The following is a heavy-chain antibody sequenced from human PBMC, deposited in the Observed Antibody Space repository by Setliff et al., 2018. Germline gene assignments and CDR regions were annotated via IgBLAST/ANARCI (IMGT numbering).Heavy chain of an antibody. J-gene: IGHJ6*02. CDR3: ARDGVFYARDF. Sequence: GGSLRLSCVASGFTFSNYAMSWVRQAPGKGPEWVSTISGSGDSTYYADAMRGRFTISRDNSKNSLYLQAKGLRAEDTAVYYCARDGVFYARDFWGQGTTVTV. CDR1: GFTFSNYA. V-gene: IGHV3-23*01. D-gene: IGHD3-10*01. CDR2: ISGSGDST.